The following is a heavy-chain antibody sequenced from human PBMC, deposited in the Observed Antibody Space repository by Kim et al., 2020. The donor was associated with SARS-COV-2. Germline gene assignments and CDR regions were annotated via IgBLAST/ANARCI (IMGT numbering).Heavy chain of an antibody. CDR3: AKSPNPRHLDWLGDGMDV. Sequence: GGSLRLSCAASGFTFSSYGMHWVRQTPDKGLEVLTAISFDGSEKYYADSVKGRFTISRDNSENTLYLQMNSLTIDDTAVYYCAKSPNPRHLDWLGDGMDVWGQGTTVTVS. J-gene: IGHJ6*02. CDR1: GFTFSSYG. CDR2: ISFDGSEK. D-gene: IGHD3-9*01. V-gene: IGHV3-30*18.